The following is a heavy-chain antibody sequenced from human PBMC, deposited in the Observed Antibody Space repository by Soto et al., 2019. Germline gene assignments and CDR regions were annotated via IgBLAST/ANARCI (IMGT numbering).Heavy chain of an antibody. Sequence: SLRLSCVASGITVGSRAMSWVRQAPGEGLEWVSTITDSGGDAKYADSVRGRFAISRDNSKKTLYLQMSSLTVEDSAIYYCARGSTDSYPGSRIFDFWGRGTLVTVSS. J-gene: IGHJ4*02. D-gene: IGHD3-10*01. CDR3: ARGSTDSYPGSRIFDF. CDR2: ITDSGGDA. V-gene: IGHV3-23*01. CDR1: GITVGSRA.